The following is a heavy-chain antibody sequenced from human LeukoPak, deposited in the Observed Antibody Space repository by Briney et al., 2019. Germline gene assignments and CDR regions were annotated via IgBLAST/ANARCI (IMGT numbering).Heavy chain of an antibody. Sequence: GGSLRLSCAASGFTFSRFTINWVRQAPGKGLEWDSGISGSDSSTYYADSVKGRFTISRDNSKNTLYLQMNSLRAEDTAVYYCAKGGGWLYYFDYWGQGTLVTVSS. V-gene: IGHV3-23*01. J-gene: IGHJ4*02. CDR3: AKGGGWLYYFDY. CDR2: ISGSDSST. D-gene: IGHD4-23*01. CDR1: GFTFSRFT.